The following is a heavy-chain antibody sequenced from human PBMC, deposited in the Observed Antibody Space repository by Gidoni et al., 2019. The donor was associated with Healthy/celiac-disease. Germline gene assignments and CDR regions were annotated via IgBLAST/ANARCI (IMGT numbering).Heavy chain of an antibody. CDR3: ARVGTNGFAFDI. CDR2: INHSGST. D-gene: IGHD7-27*01. J-gene: IGHJ3*02. Sequence: QVQLQQWGAGLLKPSETLSLTCAVYGGSFSGYYWSWIRQPPGKGLEWIGEINHSGSTNYNPSLKSRVTISVDTSKNQFSLKLSSVTAADTAVYYCARVGTNGFAFDIWGQGTMVTVSS. V-gene: IGHV4-34*01. CDR1: GGSFSGYY.